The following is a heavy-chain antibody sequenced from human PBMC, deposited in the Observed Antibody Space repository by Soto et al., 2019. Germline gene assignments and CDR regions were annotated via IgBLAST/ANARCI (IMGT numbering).Heavy chain of an antibody. V-gene: IGHV4-31*03. D-gene: IGHD3-3*01. J-gene: IGHJ6*02. CDR1: GGSISNGGYY. CDR3: ARDVTDFWSGHEGMDV. Sequence: SETLSLTCTVSGGSISNGGYYWTWIRQHPGKGLEWIGYIYYSGSTYYNPSLKSRVTISVDTSKNQFSLKLTSVTAADTAVYYCARDVTDFWSGHEGMDVWGQGTTVTVSS. CDR2: IYYSGST.